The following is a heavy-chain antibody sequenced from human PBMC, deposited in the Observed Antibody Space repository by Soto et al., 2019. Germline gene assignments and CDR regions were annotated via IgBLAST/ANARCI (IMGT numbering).Heavy chain of an antibody. CDR3: ARASYGDPTYYFDY. CDR2: IKQDGSGK. V-gene: IGHV3-7*03. Sequence: EVQLVESGGGLVQPGGSLRLSCAASGFTFSSYWMTWVRQAPGKGLEWVANIKQDGSGKYYVDSVKGRFTISRDNAKNSLYLQMNSLRAEDTAMYYCARASYGDPTYYFDYWGQGTLVPVSS. CDR1: GFTFSSYW. D-gene: IGHD4-17*01. J-gene: IGHJ4*02.